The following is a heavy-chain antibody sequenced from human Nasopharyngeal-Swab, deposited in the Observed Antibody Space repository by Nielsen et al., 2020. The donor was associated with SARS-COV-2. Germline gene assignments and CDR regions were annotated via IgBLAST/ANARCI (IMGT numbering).Heavy chain of an antibody. CDR3: ARGGSWFDS. V-gene: IGHV3-7*03. D-gene: IGHD1-26*01. J-gene: IGHJ5*01. CDR1: GFTFSSYW. CDR2: IKQNGSEK. Sequence: GESLKISCAASGFTFSSYWMSWVRQAPGKGLEWVANIKQNGSEKYYVDSVKGRFTISRDNAKNSLYLQMNSLRGDDTAIYYCARGGSWFDSWGPGTLVTVSS.